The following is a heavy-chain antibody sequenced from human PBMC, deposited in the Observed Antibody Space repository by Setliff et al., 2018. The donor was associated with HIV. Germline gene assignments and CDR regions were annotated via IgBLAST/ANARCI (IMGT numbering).Heavy chain of an antibody. CDR3: AKDIQCSGGSCKHFDF. CDR2: ISYDGSRT. D-gene: IGHD2-15*01. CDR1: GFGFSNFA. J-gene: IGHJ4*02. Sequence: PGGSLRLSCVASGFGFSNFAMHWVRQAPGKGVEWVSVISYDGSRTYYADSVKGRFTISRDNSKNTMYLQMNSLRDEDTAVYFCAKDIQCSGGSCKHFDFWGQGTRVTVSS. V-gene: IGHV3-30*07.